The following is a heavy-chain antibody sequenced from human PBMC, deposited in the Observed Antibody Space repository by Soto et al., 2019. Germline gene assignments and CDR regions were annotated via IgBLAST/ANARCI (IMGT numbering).Heavy chain of an antibody. CDR1: GFTFSSYA. CDR2: ISGSGGST. CDR3: AKPLGGIAAAGTPYYYYGMDV. Sequence: GGSLRLSCAASGFTFSSYAMSWVRQAPGKGLEWVSAISGSGGSTYYADSVKGRFTISRDNSKNTLYLQMNSLRAEDTAVYYCAKPLGGIAAAGTPYYYYGMDVWGQGTTVTVSS. V-gene: IGHV3-23*01. J-gene: IGHJ6*02. D-gene: IGHD6-13*01.